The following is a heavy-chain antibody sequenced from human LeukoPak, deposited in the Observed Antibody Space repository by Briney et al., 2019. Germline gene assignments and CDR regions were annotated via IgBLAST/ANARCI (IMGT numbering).Heavy chain of an antibody. CDR3: ARDQYDTWSRRGNFDS. CDR2: IKLDGSEK. V-gene: IGHV3-7*03. CDR1: GFTFGKYW. D-gene: IGHD3-3*01. Sequence: GGSLRLSCVASGFTFGKYWMSWVRQAPGKGLEWVANIKLDGSEKNYVDSVKGRFTISRDNTKNSLYLQMNSLRVEDTAVFYCARDQYDTWSRRGNFDSWGQGALVIVSS. J-gene: IGHJ4*02.